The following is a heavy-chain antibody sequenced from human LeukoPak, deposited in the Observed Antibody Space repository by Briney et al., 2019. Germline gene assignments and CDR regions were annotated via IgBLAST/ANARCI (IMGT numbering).Heavy chain of an antibody. Sequence: PSETLSLTCTVSGGSISSYYWSWIRRPAGKGLEWIGRINTSGTTNYNPSLKSRVTMSVDTSKNHFSLKLSSVTAADTAVYYCARDVYYYDSSGYYSYYFDYWGQGTLVTVSS. V-gene: IGHV4-4*07. CDR2: INTSGTT. D-gene: IGHD3-22*01. CDR3: ARDVYYYDSSGYYSYYFDY. J-gene: IGHJ4*02. CDR1: GGSISSYY.